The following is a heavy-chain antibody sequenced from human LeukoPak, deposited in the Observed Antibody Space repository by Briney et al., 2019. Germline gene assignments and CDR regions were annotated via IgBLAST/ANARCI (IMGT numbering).Heavy chain of an antibody. Sequence: SETLSLTCTVSGVSISSSNYYWGWIRQPPGKGLEWIGSIYYSGSTYYNPSLKSRVTISVDTSKNQFSLKLTSVTAADTAVYYCVVQIEYWGQGILVTVSS. V-gene: IGHV4-39*07. J-gene: IGHJ4*02. D-gene: IGHD4/OR15-4a*01. CDR2: IYYSGST. CDR3: VVQIEY. CDR1: GVSISSSNYY.